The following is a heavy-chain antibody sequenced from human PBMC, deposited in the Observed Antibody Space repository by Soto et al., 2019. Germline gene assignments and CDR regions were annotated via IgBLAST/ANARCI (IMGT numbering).Heavy chain of an antibody. CDR1: GFTFSSYG. Sequence: QVQLVESGGGVVQPGRSLRLSCAASGFTFSSYGMHWVRQAPGKGLEWVAVISYDGSNKYYADSVKGRFTISRDNSKNTLYLQMNSLRAEDTAVYYCAKEYPAVAGTFSGDDAFDIWGQGTMVTVSS. V-gene: IGHV3-30*18. CDR3: AKEYPAVAGTFSGDDAFDI. CDR2: ISYDGSNK. D-gene: IGHD6-19*01. J-gene: IGHJ3*02.